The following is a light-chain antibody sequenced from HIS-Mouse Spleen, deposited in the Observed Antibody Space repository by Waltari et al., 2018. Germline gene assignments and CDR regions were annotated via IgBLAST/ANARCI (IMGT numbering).Light chain of an antibody. J-gene: IGLJ3*02. CDR2: GNS. Sequence: QSVLTQPPSVSGAPGQRVTISCTGSSSNIGAGYEVHRYQQLPGTAPKPLIYGNSNRPSGVPDRFSGSKSGTSASLAITGLQAEDEADYYCQSYDSSLSGSWVFGGGTKLTVL. V-gene: IGLV1-40*01. CDR3: QSYDSSLSGSWV. CDR1: SSNIGAGYE.